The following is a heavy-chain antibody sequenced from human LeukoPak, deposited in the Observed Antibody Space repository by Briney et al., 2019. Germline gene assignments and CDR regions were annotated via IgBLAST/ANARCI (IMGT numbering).Heavy chain of an antibody. V-gene: IGHV1-69*13. J-gene: IGHJ4*02. D-gene: IGHD1-26*01. Sequence: SVKVSCKASGGTFSSYAISWVRQAPGQGLEWMGGIIPIFGTANYAQKFQGRVTITADESTSTAYMELSSLRSEDTAVYYCAGITYSGRHRHFYYWGQVTLVNASS. CDR1: GGTFSSYA. CDR3: AGITYSGRHRHFYY. CDR2: IIPIFGTA.